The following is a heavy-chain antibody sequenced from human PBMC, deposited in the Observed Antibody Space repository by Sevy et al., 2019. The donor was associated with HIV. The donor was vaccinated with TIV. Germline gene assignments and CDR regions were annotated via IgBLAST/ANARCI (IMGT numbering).Heavy chain of an antibody. CDR2: IYSGGST. CDR1: GFTVSSNY. Sequence: GGSLRLSCAASGFTVSSNYMSWVRQAPGKGLEWVSVIYSGGSTYYADSVKGRFTISRDNSKNTLYLQMNSLRAEDTAVYYCAREGYCSGGSCYSDYWGQGTLLTVSS. D-gene: IGHD2-15*01. CDR3: AREGYCSGGSCYSDY. J-gene: IGHJ4*02. V-gene: IGHV3-53*01.